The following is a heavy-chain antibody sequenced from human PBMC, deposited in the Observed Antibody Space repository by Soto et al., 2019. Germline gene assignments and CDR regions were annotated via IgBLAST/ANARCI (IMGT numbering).Heavy chain of an antibody. Sequence: HPGGSLRLSCAASGFTFSSYWMHWVRQAPGKGLVWVSRINGDGSTTTCADSVKGRFIISRDNAKNMLYLQMNSLTAEDTAVYYCARPRYDGSGTPFDHWGQGT. V-gene: IGHV3-74*01. CDR3: ARPRYDGSGTPFDH. CDR1: GFTFSSYW. D-gene: IGHD3-22*01. J-gene: IGHJ4*02. CDR2: INGDGSTT.